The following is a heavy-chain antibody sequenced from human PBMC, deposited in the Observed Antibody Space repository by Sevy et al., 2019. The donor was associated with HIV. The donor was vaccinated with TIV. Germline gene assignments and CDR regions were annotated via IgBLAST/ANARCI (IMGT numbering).Heavy chain of an antibody. V-gene: IGHV3-23*01. CDR1: GFTFSSYV. Sequence: GGSLRLSCAASGFTFSSYVMSWVRQAPGKGLEWVSTITASGGNTYYIDSVKGRFTISRDNSKNTLYLQVNSLRAEDTAVYYCAKDTGYARYFDYGGQGTLVTVSS. CDR3: AKDTGYARYFDY. J-gene: IGHJ4*02. CDR2: ITASGGNT. D-gene: IGHD5-18*01.